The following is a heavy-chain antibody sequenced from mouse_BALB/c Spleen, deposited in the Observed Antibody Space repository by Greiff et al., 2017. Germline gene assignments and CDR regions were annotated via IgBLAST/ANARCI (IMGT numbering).Heavy chain of an antibody. CDR1: GFTFSNYW. D-gene: IGHD2-4*01. CDR3: TKITTTYAMDY. J-gene: IGHJ4*01. Sequence: EVKLMESGGGLVQPGGSMKLSCVASGFTFSNYWMNWVRQSPEKGLEWVAEIRLKSNNYATHYAESVKGRFTISRDDSKSSVYLQMNNLRAEDTGIYYCTKITTTYAMDYWGQGTSVTVSS. V-gene: IGHV6-6*02. CDR2: IRLKSNNYAT.